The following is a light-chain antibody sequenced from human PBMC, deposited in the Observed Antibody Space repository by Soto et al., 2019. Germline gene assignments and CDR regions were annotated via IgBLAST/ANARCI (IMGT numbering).Light chain of an antibody. V-gene: IGLV4-69*01. CDR2: LNSDGSH. CDR3: QTWATGIRV. Sequence: QPVLTQSASASASLGASVKLTCTLSSGHSSYAIAWHQQQPEKGPRYLMKLNSDGSHNKGDGIPDRFSGSSSGAERYLTISSLQSEDEADYYCQTWATGIRVFGGGTKLTVL. J-gene: IGLJ3*02. CDR1: SGHSSYA.